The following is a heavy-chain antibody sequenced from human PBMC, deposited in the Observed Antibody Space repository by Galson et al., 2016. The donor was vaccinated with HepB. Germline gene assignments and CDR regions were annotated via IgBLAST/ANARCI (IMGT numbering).Heavy chain of an antibody. CDR2: ISYDGGNK. V-gene: IGHV3-30*04. CDR1: GFTFNTYD. Sequence: SLRLSCAASGFTFNTYDMHWVRQAPGKGLEWVAVISYDGGNKYYADSVRGRFTISRDNSKDTLYLQMNSLRAEDTAVYYCARDGDVPSDYYDSSGRGYFDYWGQGTLVTVSS. D-gene: IGHD3-22*01. J-gene: IGHJ4*02. CDR3: ARDGDVPSDYYDSSGRGYFDY.